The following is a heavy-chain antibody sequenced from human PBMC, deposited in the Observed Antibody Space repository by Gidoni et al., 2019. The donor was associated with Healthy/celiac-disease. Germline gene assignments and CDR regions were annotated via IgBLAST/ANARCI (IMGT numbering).Heavy chain of an antibody. D-gene: IGHD3-3*01. CDR2: IYSGGST. CDR3: ARDGGYYDFWSGYTAVYYYYYGMDV. CDR1: GFTVSSDY. J-gene: IGHJ6*02. Sequence: EVQLVESGGGLVQPGGSLRLSCAASGFTVSSDYMSWVRQAPGKGLEWVSVIYSGGSTYYADSVKGRFTISRDNSKNTLYLQMNSLRAEDTAVYYCARDGGYYDFWSGYTAVYYYYYGMDVWGQGTTVTVSS. V-gene: IGHV3-66*01.